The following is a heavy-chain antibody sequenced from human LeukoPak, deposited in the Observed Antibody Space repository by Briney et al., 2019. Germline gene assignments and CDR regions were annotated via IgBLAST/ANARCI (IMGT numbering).Heavy chain of an antibody. CDR1: GGSISNFY. V-gene: IGHV4-4*07. J-gene: IGHJ4*02. CDR3: AREPTSGREPTSGRPLDY. Sequence: SETLSLTCTVSGGSISNFYWSWLRQPAGKGLEWIGRLYTGRSTDYNPSLKSRAIMSLDTSNKQFSLRLTSVTAADTAVYYCAREPTSGREPTSGRPLDYWGQGTLVTVSS. CDR2: LYTGRST. D-gene: IGHD5-12*01.